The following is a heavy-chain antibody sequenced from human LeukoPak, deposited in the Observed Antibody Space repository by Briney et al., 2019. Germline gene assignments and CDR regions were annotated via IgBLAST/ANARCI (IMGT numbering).Heavy chain of an antibody. J-gene: IGHJ5*02. CDR2: MNPNSGNT. CDR3: ARGYSINCSSTSCNHYLNWFDP. Sequence: ASVKVSCKASGYTFSSHDINWVRQATGQGLEWMGWMNPNSGNTGYAQKFQGRVTMTRNTPIGTAYMELSSLRSEDTAVYYCARGYSINCSSTSCNHYLNWFDPWGQGTLVTVSS. V-gene: IGHV1-8*01. D-gene: IGHD2-2*01. CDR1: GYTFSSHD.